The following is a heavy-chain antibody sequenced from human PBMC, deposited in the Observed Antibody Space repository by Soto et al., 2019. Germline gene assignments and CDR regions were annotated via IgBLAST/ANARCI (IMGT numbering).Heavy chain of an antibody. CDR3: ARDRDNNYYYYYGMDV. J-gene: IGHJ6*02. D-gene: IGHD1-20*01. CDR2: ISYDGSNK. CDR1: GFTFSSYA. Sequence: PGGSLRLSCAASGFTFSSYAMHWVRQAPGKGLEWVAVISYDGSNKYYADSVKGRFTISRDNSKNTLYLQMNSLRAEDTAVYYCARDRDNNYYYYYGMDVWGQGTTVTVSS. V-gene: IGHV3-30-3*01.